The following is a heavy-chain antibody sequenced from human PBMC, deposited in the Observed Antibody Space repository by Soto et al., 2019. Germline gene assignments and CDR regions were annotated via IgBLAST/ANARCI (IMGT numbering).Heavy chain of an antibody. V-gene: IGHV1-46*03. CDR2: INPTGETT. CDR1: GYTFTLSS. J-gene: IGHJ5*02. Sequence: SVKISCKASGYTFTLSSMHWVRQAPGQGLEWMGMINPTGETTTYAQRFQGRVTVTRDTSTSTVYMELSSLRSGDTAIYYCARDRNRNWFDPWGQGTLVTVSS. CDR3: ARDRNRNWFDP.